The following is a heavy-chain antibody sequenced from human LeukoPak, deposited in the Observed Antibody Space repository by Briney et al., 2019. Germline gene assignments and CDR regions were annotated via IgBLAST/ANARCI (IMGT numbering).Heavy chain of an antibody. J-gene: IGHJ6*03. D-gene: IGHD3-22*01. CDR1: GGSISSSSYY. V-gene: IGHV4-39*07. Sequence: SETLSLTCTVSGGSISSSSYYWGWLRQPPGKGLEWIGSIYYSGSTYYNPSPKSRVTISVDTSKNQFSLKLSSVTAADTAVYYCARDTLYMSRGYGNYSYYYMDVWGKGTTVTISS. CDR2: IYYSGST. CDR3: ARDTLYMSRGYGNYSYYYMDV.